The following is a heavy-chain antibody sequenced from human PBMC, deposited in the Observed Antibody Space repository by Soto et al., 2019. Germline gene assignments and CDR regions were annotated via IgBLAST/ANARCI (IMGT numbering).Heavy chain of an antibody. CDR2: ISSGNSYI. D-gene: IGHD3-22*01. Sequence: GGSLRLSCAACGFTFSSYTMHWVRQAPGKGLEWVSSISSGNSYIYYADSVKGRFTISRDNAKNSVYLQMNSLRAEDTAVYYCARDFYYDSDWGQGTLVTVSS. J-gene: IGHJ4*02. V-gene: IGHV3-21*01. CDR3: ARDFYYDSD. CDR1: GFTFSSYT.